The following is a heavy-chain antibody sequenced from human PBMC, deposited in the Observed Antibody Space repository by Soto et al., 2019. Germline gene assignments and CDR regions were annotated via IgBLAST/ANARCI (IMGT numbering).Heavy chain of an antibody. V-gene: IGHV4-39*01. CDR3: ARPARQDAVAGNY. CDR2: IYYTGIT. J-gene: IGHJ4*02. CDR1: GGSMSSSSYY. Sequence: SETLSLTCTVSGGSMSSSSYYWGWIRHPPGKGLEWIGSIYYTGITHYNPSLKSRATISIDTSKNQFPLNLNSVTATDTAVYYCARPARQDAVAGNYWGQGTLVTVSS. D-gene: IGHD6-19*01.